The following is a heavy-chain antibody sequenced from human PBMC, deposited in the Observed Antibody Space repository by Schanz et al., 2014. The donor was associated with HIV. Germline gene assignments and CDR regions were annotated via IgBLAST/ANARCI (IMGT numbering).Heavy chain of an antibody. V-gene: IGHV3-30-3*01. CDR1: GLTFSSSI. D-gene: IGHD2-21*02. CDR3: ARERMTANWKAGMDV. J-gene: IGHJ6*02. Sequence: QEQLVESGGGLVKPGGSLRLSCTASGLTFSSSIMHWVRQAPGKGLEWVAGMSHDGFSKYFADSVKGRFTISRDNSKNTLYLQVNSLRAEDTAVYYCARERMTANWKAGMDVWGQGTTVTVSS. CDR2: MSHDGFSK.